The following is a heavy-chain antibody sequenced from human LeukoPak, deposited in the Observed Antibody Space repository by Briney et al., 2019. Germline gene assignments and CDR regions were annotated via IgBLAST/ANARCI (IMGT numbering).Heavy chain of an antibody. J-gene: IGHJ4*02. CDR1: GFTFSSYA. CDR3: AKGLINDWSALDY. Sequence: GGSLRLSCAASGFTFSSYAMTWVRQAPGKGLEWVSAMSGSGGTTYYADSVKGRFTISRDNSKNTLYLQMNSLRAEDTAVYYCAKGLINDWSALDYWGQGTLVTVSS. CDR2: MSGSGGTT. V-gene: IGHV3-23*01. D-gene: IGHD3-9*01.